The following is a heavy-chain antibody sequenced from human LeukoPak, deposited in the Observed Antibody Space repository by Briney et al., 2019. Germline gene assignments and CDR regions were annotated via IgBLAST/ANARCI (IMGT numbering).Heavy chain of an antibody. CDR3: ARHAVDDREHFDY. CDR2: INPNSGGT. CDR1: GYTFTGYY. J-gene: IGHJ4*02. Sequence: ASVKVSCKASGYTFTGYYMHWVRQAPGQGLEWMGWINPNSGGTNYAQKFQGRVTMTRDTSISTAYMELSRLRSDDTAVYYCARHAVDDREHFDYWGQGTLVTVSS. V-gene: IGHV1-2*02. D-gene: IGHD1-1*01.